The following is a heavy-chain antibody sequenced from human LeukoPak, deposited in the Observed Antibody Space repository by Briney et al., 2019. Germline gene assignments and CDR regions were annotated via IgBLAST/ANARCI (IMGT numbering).Heavy chain of an antibody. CDR3: ARINRQQLVLDY. V-gene: IGHV4-38-2*01. CDR1: GYSISSGYY. D-gene: IGHD6-13*01. J-gene: IGHJ4*02. Sequence: PSETLSLTCAVSGYSISSGYYWGWIRPPPGKGLEWIGSIYHSGSTYYNPSLKSRVTISVDTSKNQFSLKLSSVTAVDTAVYYCARINRQQLVLDYWGQGTLVTVSS. CDR2: IYHSGST.